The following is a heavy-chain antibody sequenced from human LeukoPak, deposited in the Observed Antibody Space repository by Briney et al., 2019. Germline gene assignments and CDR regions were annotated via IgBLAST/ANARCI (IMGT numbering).Heavy chain of an antibody. D-gene: IGHD6-19*01. V-gene: IGHV4-38-2*02. CDR1: GYSISNGHY. Sequence: SETLSLTCSVSGYSISNGHYWGWIRQPPGKGLEWIASIYHSGNTYYNPSLKSRVTISVDTSKSQLSLKLTSVTAAGTAVYYCARGGAPYSSGWFNWFDPWGQGTLVTVSS. CDR2: IYHSGNT. CDR3: ARGGAPYSSGWFNWFDP. J-gene: IGHJ5*02.